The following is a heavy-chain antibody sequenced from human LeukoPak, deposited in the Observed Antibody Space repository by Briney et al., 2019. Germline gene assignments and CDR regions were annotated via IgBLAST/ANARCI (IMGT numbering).Heavy chain of an antibody. V-gene: IGHV4-31*03. CDR1: GGSISSGGYY. D-gene: IGHD1-26*01. J-gene: IGHJ6*02. CDR3: ARVDGAFYYYAMDV. Sequence: SETLSLTCTVSGGSISSGGYYWSWIRQHPGKGLEWIGYIYYSGSTYYNPSLKSRVTISVDTSKNQFSLKLSSVTAADTAVYYYARVDGAFYYYAMDVWGQGTTVTVSS. CDR2: IYYSGST.